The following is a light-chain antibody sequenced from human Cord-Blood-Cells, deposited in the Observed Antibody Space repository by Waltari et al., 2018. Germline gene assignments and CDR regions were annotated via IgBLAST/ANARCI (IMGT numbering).Light chain of an antibody. CDR2: EDN. CDR3: QSYDSSNQV. J-gene: IGLJ3*02. CDR1: SGSTSSTN. Sequence: NFMLTQPHSVSESPGKTVTISCTRSSGSTSSTNVQWYQQRPGSAPTTVIYEDNQRPPGVPDRFSGSIDSSSNSASLTISGLKTEDEADYYCQSYDSSNQVFGGGTKLTV. V-gene: IGLV6-57*03.